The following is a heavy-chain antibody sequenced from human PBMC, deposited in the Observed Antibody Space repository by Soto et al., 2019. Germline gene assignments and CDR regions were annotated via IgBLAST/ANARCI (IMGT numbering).Heavy chain of an antibody. CDR1: GGTFSSYS. CDR2: IIPIFGTA. D-gene: IGHD3-22*01. V-gene: IGHV1-69*12. CDR3: ASDGYYYDSSCYFYYFDY. J-gene: IGHJ4*02. Sequence: QVQLVQSGAEVKKPGSSVKVSCKASGGTFSSYSISWVRQAPGQGLEWMGGIIPIFGTANYAQKFQGRVTITADESTSTAYMELSSLRSEDTAVYHCASDGYYYDSSCYFYYFDYWGQGTLVTVSS.